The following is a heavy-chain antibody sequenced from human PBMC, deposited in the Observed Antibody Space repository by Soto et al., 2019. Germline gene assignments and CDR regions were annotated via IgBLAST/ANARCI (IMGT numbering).Heavy chain of an antibody. V-gene: IGHV4-30-4*01. CDR1: GGSISSGDYY. J-gene: IGHJ4*02. Sequence: QVQLQESGPGLVKPSQTLSLTCTVSGGSISSGDYYWSWIRQPPGKGLEWIGYIYYSGSTYYNPSLKSLVTIAVDTSKNQFSLKLSSVTAADTAVYYCACWPSSSWYVDYFDYWGQGTLVTVSS. CDR3: ACWPSSSWYVDYFDY. D-gene: IGHD6-13*01. CDR2: IYYSGST.